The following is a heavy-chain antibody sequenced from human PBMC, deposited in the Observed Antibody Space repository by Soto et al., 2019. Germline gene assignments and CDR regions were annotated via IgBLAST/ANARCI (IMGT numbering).Heavy chain of an antibody. CDR3: AKFRGFDYGPFDY. J-gene: IGHJ4*02. CDR1: GFTFSNYG. Sequence: LILSCAASGFTFSNYGMNWVRQAPGKCLEWVSYIGSSSNVIHYADSVKGRFTISRDDAKNSLYLQMNSLRDEDTSVYYCAKFRGFDYGPFDYWGQGALVTVSS. V-gene: IGHV3-48*02. D-gene: IGHD3-10*01. CDR2: IGSSSNVI.